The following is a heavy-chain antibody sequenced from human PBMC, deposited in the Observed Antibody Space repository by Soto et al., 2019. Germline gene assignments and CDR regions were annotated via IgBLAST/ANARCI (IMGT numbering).Heavy chain of an antibody. CDR2: ISWVGGST. V-gene: IGHV3-43*01. CDR3: AKPTANYGMDV. J-gene: IGHJ6*02. CDR1: GFTFDDYT. Sequence: EVQLVESGGVVVQPGGSLRLSCAASGFTFDDYTMHWVRQAPGKGLEWVSLISWVGGSTYYADSVKGRVTISRDNSKNYLYLQMNSLRTEDTALYYCAKPTANYGMDVWGQGTTVTVSS.